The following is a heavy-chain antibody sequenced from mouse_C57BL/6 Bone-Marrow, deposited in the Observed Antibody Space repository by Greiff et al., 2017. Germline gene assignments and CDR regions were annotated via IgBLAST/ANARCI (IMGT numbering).Heavy chain of an antibody. CDR1: GYTFTSYT. CDR2: INPSSGYT. J-gene: IGHJ4*01. Sequence: LVESGAELARPGASVKMSCKASGYTFTSYTMHWVKQRPGQGLEWIGYINPSSGYTKYNQKFKDKATLTADKSSSTAYMQLSSLTSEDSAVYYCARFFPYYGSSPYAMDYWGQGTSGTVSS. D-gene: IGHD1-1*01. V-gene: IGHV1-4*01. CDR3: ARFFPYYGSSPYAMDY.